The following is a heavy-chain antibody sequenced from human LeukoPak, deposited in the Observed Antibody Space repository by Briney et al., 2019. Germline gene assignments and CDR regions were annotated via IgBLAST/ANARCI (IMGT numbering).Heavy chain of an antibody. D-gene: IGHD5-18*01. CDR3: ARTLVDTDMVGGYYYYGMDV. J-gene: IGHJ6*02. V-gene: IGHV1-69*04. CDR2: IIPILGIA. Sequence: SVKLSCKASGGTLSSYAISWVRQAPGQGLEWMGRIIPILGIANYAQKFQGRVTITADKSTSTAYMELSSLRYEDTAVHYCARTLVDTDMVGGYYYYGMDVWGQGTTVTVSS. CDR1: GGTLSSYA.